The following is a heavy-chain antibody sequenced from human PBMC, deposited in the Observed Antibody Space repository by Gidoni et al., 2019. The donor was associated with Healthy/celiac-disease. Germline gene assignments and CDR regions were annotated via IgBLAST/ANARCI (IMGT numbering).Heavy chain of an antibody. V-gene: IGHV4-34*01. CDR2: INHSGST. CDR3: ARWKYYYGSGKNWFDP. J-gene: IGHJ5*02. Sequence: QVQLQQWGAGLLKPSETLSLTCAVYGGSFSGYYWSWIRQPPGKGLEWIGEINHSGSTNYNPSLKRRVTISVDTSKNQFSLKLSSVTAADTAVYYCARWKYYYGSGKNWFDPWGQGTLVTVSS. D-gene: IGHD3-10*01. CDR1: GGSFSGYY.